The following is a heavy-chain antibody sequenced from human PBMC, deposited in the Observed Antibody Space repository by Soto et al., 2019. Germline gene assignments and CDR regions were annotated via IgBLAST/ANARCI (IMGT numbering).Heavy chain of an antibody. D-gene: IGHD3-10*01. Sequence: SGPTLVNPTQTLTLTCTFSGFSLKSSGVGVAWIRQPPGKALEWLALVYWSDEKRYSPSLKNRLTITKDTSKNEVVLTTTNMDPLDTATSYCAHKDYYFATGTYYNVRWFDPWGQGILVTVSS. CDR1: GFSLKSSGVG. CDR2: VYWSDEK. V-gene: IGHV2-5*01. J-gene: IGHJ5*02. CDR3: AHKDYYFATGTYYNVRWFDP.